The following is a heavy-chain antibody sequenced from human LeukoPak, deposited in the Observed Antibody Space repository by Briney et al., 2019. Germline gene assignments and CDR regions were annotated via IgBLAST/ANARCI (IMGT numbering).Heavy chain of an antibody. CDR3: ARALLYGSGSHFDY. D-gene: IGHD3-10*01. J-gene: IGHJ4*02. V-gene: IGHV4-59*10. CDR2: IYTSGST. Sequence: PSETLSLTCAVYGGSFSGYYWSWIRQPAGKGLEWIGRIYTSGSTNYNPSLKSRVTISVDTSKNQFSLKLSSVTAADTAVYYCARALLYGSGSHFDYWGQGTLVTVSS. CDR1: GGSFSGYY.